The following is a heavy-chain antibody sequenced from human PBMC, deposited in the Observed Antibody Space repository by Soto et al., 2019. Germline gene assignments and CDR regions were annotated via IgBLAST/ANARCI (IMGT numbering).Heavy chain of an antibody. J-gene: IGHJ4*02. Sequence: ASVKVSCKASGGTFSSYAISWVRQAPGQGLEWMGGIIPIFGTANYAQKFQGRVTITADESTSTAYMELSSLRSEDTAVYYCASGGERLLWFGELSKIAYFDYWGQGTLVTVSS. V-gene: IGHV1-69*13. CDR2: IIPIFGTA. CDR1: GGTFSSYA. CDR3: ASGGERLLWFGELSKIAYFDY. D-gene: IGHD3-10*01.